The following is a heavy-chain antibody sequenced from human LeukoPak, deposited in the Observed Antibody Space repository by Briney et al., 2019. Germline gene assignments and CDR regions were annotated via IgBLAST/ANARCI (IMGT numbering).Heavy chain of an antibody. Sequence: GGSLRLSCAASGFTFDDYAMHWVRQAPGKGLEWVSGISWNSGSIGYADSVRGRFTISIDNAKNTLFLQMDSLRAEDTAVYYCARARGNNYGFFDYWGQGIMVTVSS. CDR1: GFTFDDYA. J-gene: IGHJ4*02. CDR2: ISWNSGSI. V-gene: IGHV3-9*01. CDR3: ARARGNNYGFFDY. D-gene: IGHD5-18*01.